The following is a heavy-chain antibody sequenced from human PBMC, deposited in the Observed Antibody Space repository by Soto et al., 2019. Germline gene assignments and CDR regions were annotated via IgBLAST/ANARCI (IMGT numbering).Heavy chain of an antibody. CDR1: GFTFTSSA. CDR3: AADRSIYDFWSGYWT. V-gene: IGHV1-58*02. J-gene: IGHJ5*02. CDR2: IVVGSGNT. D-gene: IGHD3-3*01. Sequence: SVKVSCKASGFTFTSSAMQWVRQARGQRLEWIGWIVVGSGNTNYAQKFQERVTITRDMSTSTAYMELSSLRSEDTAFFYFAADRSIYDFWSGYWTWGQGTLVTVSS.